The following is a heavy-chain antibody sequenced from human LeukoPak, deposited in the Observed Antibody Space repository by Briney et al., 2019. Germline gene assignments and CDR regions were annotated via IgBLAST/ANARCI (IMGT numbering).Heavy chain of an antibody. CDR2: ISWNSGSI. D-gene: IGHD6-6*01. V-gene: IGHV3-9*01. CDR1: GFTFDDNA. J-gene: IGHJ4*02. Sequence: PGGSLRLSCAASGFTFDDNAMHWVRQAPGKGLEWVSGISWNSGSIGYADSVKGRFTISRDNAKNSLYLQMNSLRAEDTAVYYCARGLSGYASSLGYWGQGTLVTVSA. CDR3: ARGLSGYASSLGY.